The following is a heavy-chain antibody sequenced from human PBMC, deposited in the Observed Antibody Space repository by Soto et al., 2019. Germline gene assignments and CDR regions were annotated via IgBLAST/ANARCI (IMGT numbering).Heavy chain of an antibody. CDR2: TTSDGTTT. J-gene: IGHJ4*02. CDR3: ARAEVDY. Sequence: LRLSCAASGFTFGNYWMHWVRQAPGKGLEWVSRTTSDGTTTNYADSVKGRFTVSRDNAKNTLYLQMNSLRAEDTAMYYCARAEVDYWGPGTLVTVSS. V-gene: IGHV3-74*01. CDR1: GFTFGNYW.